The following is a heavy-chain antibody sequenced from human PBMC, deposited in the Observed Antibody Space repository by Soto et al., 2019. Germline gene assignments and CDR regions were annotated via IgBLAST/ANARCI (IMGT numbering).Heavy chain of an antibody. V-gene: IGHV3-48*02. D-gene: IGHD6-19*01. J-gene: IGHJ4*02. CDR3: ARETGLRSSGWSYYFDF. CDR2: ISGSGGTI. Sequence: EVQLVESGGGLVQPGGSLRLSCAASGFTLSSYSMHWVRQAPGQGLEWVSYISGSGGTIYYADSVKGRFTISRDNAKNSLSVQMNSLRDEDMAVYFCARETGLRSSGWSYYFDFWGQGTRVTVSS. CDR1: GFTLSSYS.